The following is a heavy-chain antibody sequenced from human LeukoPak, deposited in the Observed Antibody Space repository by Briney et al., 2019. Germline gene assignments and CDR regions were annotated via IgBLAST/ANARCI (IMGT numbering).Heavy chain of an antibody. V-gene: IGHV1-18*01. J-gene: IGHJ5*02. CDR2: ISAYNGNT. Sequence: ASVKVSCKASGYTFTSYGISWVRQAPGQGLEWMGWISAYNGNTNYAQKLQGRVTMTTDTSTSTAYMELRSLRSDDTAVYYCARRIYCSSTSCILLDPWGQGTLVTVSS. CDR1: GYTFTSYG. D-gene: IGHD2-2*01. CDR3: ARRIYCSSTSCILLDP.